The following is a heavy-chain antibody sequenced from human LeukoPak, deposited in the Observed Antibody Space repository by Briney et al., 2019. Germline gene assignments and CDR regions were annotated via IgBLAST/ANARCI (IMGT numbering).Heavy chain of an antibody. D-gene: IGHD2-15*01. CDR1: GFTVSSDY. CDR3: ARELGYCSGGSCERNYYFDY. Sequence: GGSLRLSCAASGFTVSSDYMSWVRQAPGKGLEWVSGINWIGGSTGYADSVKGRFTISRDNAKNSLYLQMNSLRAEDTALYYCARELGYCSGGSCERNYYFDYWGQGTLVTVSS. J-gene: IGHJ4*02. CDR2: INWIGGST. V-gene: IGHV3-20*04.